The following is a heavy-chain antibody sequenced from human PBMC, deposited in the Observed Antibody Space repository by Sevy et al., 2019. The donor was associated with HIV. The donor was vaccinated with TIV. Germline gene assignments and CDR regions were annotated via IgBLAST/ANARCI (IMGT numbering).Heavy chain of an antibody. D-gene: IGHD4-17*01. J-gene: IGHJ4*02. CDR3: ARAYGDYVVY. V-gene: IGHV3-23*01. Sequence: GGSLRLSCAVSGFSFDSYGMTWVRQAPGKGLEWVSGISGSGTRTYYADSVKGRFIISRDNSKNTLYLQMNSLRSEDTAVYYCARAYGDYVVYWGQGTLVTVSS. CDR1: GFSFDSYG. CDR2: ISGSGTRT.